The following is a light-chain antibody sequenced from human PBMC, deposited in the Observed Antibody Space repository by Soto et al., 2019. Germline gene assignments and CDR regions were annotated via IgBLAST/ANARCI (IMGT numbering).Light chain of an antibody. J-gene: IGKJ1*01. CDR1: QSVINSY. CDR3: QQYGISPWT. Sequence: EIVLTQSPGTLSLSPGERATLSCRASQSVINSYLAWYQHKAGQAPRLLIYGASSRATGIPDKFSGSGSGTDFTLNISRLEPEDFAVYYCQQYGISPWTFGQGTKVEIK. V-gene: IGKV3-20*01. CDR2: GAS.